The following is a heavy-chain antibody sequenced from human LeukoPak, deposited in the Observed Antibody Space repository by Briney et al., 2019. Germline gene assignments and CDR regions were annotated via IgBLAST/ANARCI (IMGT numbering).Heavy chain of an antibody. CDR2: IYKSGST. V-gene: IGHV4-39*01. Sequence: SETLSLTCTVSGGSISRSSYYWGWIRQPPGKGLEWIGSIYKSGSTYYNPSLKSRVTIFVDTSKNQFSLKLSSVTAADTAVYYCATSIAAAGTRRFDSWGQGTLVTVSS. CDR3: ATSIAAAGTRRFDS. J-gene: IGHJ4*02. CDR1: GGSISRSSYY. D-gene: IGHD6-13*01.